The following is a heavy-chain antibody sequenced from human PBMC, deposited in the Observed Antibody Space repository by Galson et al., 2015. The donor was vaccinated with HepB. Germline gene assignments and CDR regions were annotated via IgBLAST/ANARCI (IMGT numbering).Heavy chain of an antibody. D-gene: IGHD6-19*01. CDR3: ARDGSIAVAGTLPVLVLDY. Sequence: SVKVSCKASGYTFTSYPMNWVRQAPGQGLEWMGWINTNTGNPTYAQGFTGRFVFSLDTSVSTAYLQISSLKAEDTAVYYCARDGSIAVAGTLPVLVLDYWGQGTLVTVSS. J-gene: IGHJ4*02. V-gene: IGHV7-4-1*02. CDR1: GYTFTSYP. CDR2: INTNTGNP.